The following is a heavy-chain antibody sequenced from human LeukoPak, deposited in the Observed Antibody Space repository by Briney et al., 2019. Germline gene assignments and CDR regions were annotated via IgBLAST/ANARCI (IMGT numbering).Heavy chain of an antibody. V-gene: IGHV3-33*01. J-gene: IGHJ4*02. D-gene: IGHD6-6*01. CDR1: GFTFSSYG. CDR2: IWYDGSNK. CDR3: ARDHRYSSSFEVNY. Sequence: PGGSLRLSCAASGFTFSSYGMHWVRQAPGKGLEWVAVIWYDGSNKYYADSVKGRFTISRDNSKNTLYLQMNSLRAEDTAVYYCARDHRYSSSFEVNYWGQGTQVTVSS.